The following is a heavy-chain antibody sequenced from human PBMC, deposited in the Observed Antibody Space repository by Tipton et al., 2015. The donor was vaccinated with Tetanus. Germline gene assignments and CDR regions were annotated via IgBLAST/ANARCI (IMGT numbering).Heavy chain of an antibody. D-gene: IGHD4-17*01. Sequence: SLRLSCAASGFTSSSYGMHWVRQAPGKGLEWVTVIWYDGSNKYYADSVKGRFTISRDNSKNTVYLQMNSLRAEDTAVYYCARDRDDYGDYAPGFDYWGQGTLVTVSS. CDR3: ARDRDDYGDYAPGFDY. CDR2: IWYDGSNK. CDR1: GFTSSSYG. J-gene: IGHJ4*02. V-gene: IGHV3-33*01.